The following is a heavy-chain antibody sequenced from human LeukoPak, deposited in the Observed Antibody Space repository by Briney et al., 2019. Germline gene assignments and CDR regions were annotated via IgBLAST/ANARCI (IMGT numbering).Heavy chain of an antibody. J-gene: IGHJ6*02. Sequence: GGSLRLSCAASGFIFSNYAINWVRQAPGKGLEWVSAISGGGGSTYYADSVKGRFTISRDNSKNTLFLQMNSLRAEDTAVYYCAKAAYYASGSLYYYYGMDVWGQGTTVTVSS. CDR2: ISGGGGST. D-gene: IGHD3-10*01. CDR1: GFIFSNYA. CDR3: AKAAYYASGSLYYYYGMDV. V-gene: IGHV3-23*01.